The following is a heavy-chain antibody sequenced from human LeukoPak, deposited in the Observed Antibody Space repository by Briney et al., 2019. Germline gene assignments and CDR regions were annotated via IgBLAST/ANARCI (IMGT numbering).Heavy chain of an antibody. V-gene: IGHV1-24*01. Sequence: ASVKVSCKVSGYTLTELSMHWVRQAPGKGLEWMGGFDPEDGETIYAQKFQGRVTMTEDTSTDTAYMELSSLRSDDTAVYYCARGRTTVTSSRYFDLWGRGTRVTVSS. CDR3: ARGRTTVTSSRYFDL. CDR1: GYTLTELS. CDR2: FDPEDGET. D-gene: IGHD4-17*01. J-gene: IGHJ2*01.